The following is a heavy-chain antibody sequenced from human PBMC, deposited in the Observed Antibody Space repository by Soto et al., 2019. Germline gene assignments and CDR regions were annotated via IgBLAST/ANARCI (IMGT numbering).Heavy chain of an antibody. CDR3: ARDDLLWFGEPRGYYYYYMDV. D-gene: IGHD3-10*01. Sequence: GGSLRLSCAASGFTFSSYGMHWVRQAPGKGLEWVAVIWYDGSNKYYADSVKGRFTISRDNSKNTLYLQMNSLRAEDTAVYYCARDDLLWFGEPRGYYYYYMDVWGKGTTVTVSS. V-gene: IGHV3-33*01. CDR2: IWYDGSNK. J-gene: IGHJ6*03. CDR1: GFTFSSYG.